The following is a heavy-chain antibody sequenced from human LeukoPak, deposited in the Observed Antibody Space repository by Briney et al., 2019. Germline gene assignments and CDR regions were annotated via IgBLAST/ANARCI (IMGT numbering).Heavy chain of an antibody. Sequence: PSETLSLTCAVYGGSFSGYYWSWIRQPPGKGLEWIGEINHSGSTNYNPSLKNRVTISVDTSKNQFSLKLSSVTAADTAVYYCARASPGYYHFWSGYPSFDYWGQGTLVTVSS. V-gene: IGHV4-34*01. CDR1: GGSFSGYY. CDR3: ARASPGYYHFWSGYPSFDY. J-gene: IGHJ4*02. D-gene: IGHD3-3*01. CDR2: INHSGST.